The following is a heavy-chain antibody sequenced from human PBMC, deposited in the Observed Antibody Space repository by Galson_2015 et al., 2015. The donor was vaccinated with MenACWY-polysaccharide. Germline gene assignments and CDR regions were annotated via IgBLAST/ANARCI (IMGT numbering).Heavy chain of an antibody. D-gene: IGHD3-3*01. CDR1: GFTFTSYA. Sequence: LRLSCAASGFTFTSYAMSWVRQAPGKGLEWVSAIRSSGTNTYYADSVKGRFTISRDNSKNTLYLQMNSLRAEDTAVYYCAKDSTDFWSVAGRSDHWGQGTLVTVSS. CDR2: IRSSGTNT. V-gene: IGHV3-23*01. J-gene: IGHJ5*02. CDR3: AKDSTDFWSVAGRSDH.